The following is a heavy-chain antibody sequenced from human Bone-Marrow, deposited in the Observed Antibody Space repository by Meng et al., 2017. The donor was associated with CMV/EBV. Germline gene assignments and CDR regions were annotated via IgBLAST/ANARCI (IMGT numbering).Heavy chain of an antibody. CDR1: GGSFSGYY. Sequence: SETLSLTCAVYGGSFSGYYWTWIRQSPGKGLEWIGEINHSGSTKYNPSLRSRVTISVATSKNQFSLKLTSVTAADTAIYYCAGRDTYQGRQMLPTGGYFQHWGQGTLVTVSS. CDR3: AGRDTYQGRQMLPTGGYFQH. CDR2: INHSGST. D-gene: IGHD1-14*01. J-gene: IGHJ1*01. V-gene: IGHV4-34*01.